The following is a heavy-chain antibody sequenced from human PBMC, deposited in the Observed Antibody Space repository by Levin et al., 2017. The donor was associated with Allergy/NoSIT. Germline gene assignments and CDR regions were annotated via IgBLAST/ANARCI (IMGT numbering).Heavy chain of an antibody. J-gene: IGHJ5*02. CDR1: GLTFNKYT. CDR2: IIPIFGTA. Sequence: GASVKVSCKASGLTFNKYTFSWVRQAPGQGLEWMGGIIPIFGTANYAQKLQGRVTITADESTNTTFMELSSLQSEDTAFYYCVTLLTGASSWGQGTLVTVSS. D-gene: IGHD3-9*01. V-gene: IGHV1-69*13. CDR3: VTLLTGASS.